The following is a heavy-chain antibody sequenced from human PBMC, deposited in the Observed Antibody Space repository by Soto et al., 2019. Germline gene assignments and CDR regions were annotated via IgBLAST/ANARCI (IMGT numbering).Heavy chain of an antibody. CDR3: ASDRGADYDFWSDYRYNWFDP. CDR2: TYYRSKWYN. Sequence: SQTLSLTCAISGDSVSSNSAAWNWIRQSPSRGLEWLGRTYYRSKWYNDYAVSVKSRITINPDTSKNQFSLQLNSVTPEDTAVYYCASDRGADYDFWSDYRYNWFDPWGQGTLVTVSS. D-gene: IGHD3-3*01. V-gene: IGHV6-1*01. J-gene: IGHJ5*02. CDR1: GDSVSSNSAA.